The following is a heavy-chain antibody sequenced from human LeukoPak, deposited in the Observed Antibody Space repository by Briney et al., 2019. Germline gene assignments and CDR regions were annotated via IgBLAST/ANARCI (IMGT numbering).Heavy chain of an antibody. V-gene: IGHV4-34*01. Sequence: PSETLSLTCAVYGGSFSGYYWSWIRQPPGKGLEWIGEINHSGSTNYNPSLKSRVTISVDTSKNQFSLKLSSVTAADTAVYYCASPGIVGAGTDRGFDYWGQGTLVTVSS. D-gene: IGHD6-13*01. CDR3: ASPGIVGAGTDRGFDY. J-gene: IGHJ4*02. CDR1: GGSFSGYY. CDR2: INHSGST.